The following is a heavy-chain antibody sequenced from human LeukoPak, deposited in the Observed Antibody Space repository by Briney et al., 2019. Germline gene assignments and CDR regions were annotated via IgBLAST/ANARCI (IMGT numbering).Heavy chain of an antibody. V-gene: IGHV6-1*01. D-gene: IGHD1-1*01. Sequence: SQTLSLTCAISGDSVSINSAAWNWIRQSPSRGLEWLGSTYYRSKWYNDYAVSVKSRITINPDTSKNQFSLQLNSVTPEDTAVYYCASNGYNWNDARMDVWGQGTTVTVSS. CDR2: TYYRSKWYN. J-gene: IGHJ6*02. CDR1: GDSVSINSAA. CDR3: ASNGYNWNDARMDV.